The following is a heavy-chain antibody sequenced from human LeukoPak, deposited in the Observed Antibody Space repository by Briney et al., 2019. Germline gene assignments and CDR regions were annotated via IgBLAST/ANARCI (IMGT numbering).Heavy chain of an antibody. CDR2: ISSSGSTI. CDR1: GFTFSSYE. V-gene: IGHV3-48*03. J-gene: IGHJ6*02. Sequence: GGSLRLSCAASGFTFSSYEMNWVRQAPGKGLEWVSYISSSGSTIYYADSVKGRFTISRDNAKNSLYLQMNSLRAEDTAVYYCARDPLQWEPYYGMDVWGQGTTVTVSS. D-gene: IGHD1-26*01. CDR3: ARDPLQWEPYYGMDV.